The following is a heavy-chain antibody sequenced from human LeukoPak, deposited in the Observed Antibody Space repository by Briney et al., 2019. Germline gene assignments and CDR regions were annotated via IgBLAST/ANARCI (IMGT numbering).Heavy chain of an antibody. Sequence: PSETLSLTCAVYGGSFSGYYWSWIRQPPGKGLEWIGEINHSGSTNYNPSLKSRVTISVDTSKNQFSLKLSSVTAADTAVYYCARAPYGSSWYVSVHWFDPWGQGTLVTVSS. CDR1: GGSFSGYY. CDR3: ARAPYGSSWYVSVHWFDP. V-gene: IGHV4-34*01. CDR2: INHSGST. J-gene: IGHJ5*02. D-gene: IGHD6-13*01.